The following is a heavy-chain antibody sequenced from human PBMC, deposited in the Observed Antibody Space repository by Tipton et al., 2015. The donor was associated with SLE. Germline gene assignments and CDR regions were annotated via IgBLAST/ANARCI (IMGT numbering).Heavy chain of an antibody. V-gene: IGHV3-21*04. CDR3: AKGGTDQDALTVYPRMLYYFDN. Sequence: SLRLSCAASGFSFSNYRLAWVRQAPGKGLEWISSISSSSNFIYYADSMEGRFTISRDNAKNSLFLQMNSLTTEDAALYYCAKGGTDQDALTVYPRMLYYFDNWGQGTLVTVSS. CDR2: ISSSSNFI. D-gene: IGHD3-9*01. J-gene: IGHJ4*02. CDR1: GFSFSNYR.